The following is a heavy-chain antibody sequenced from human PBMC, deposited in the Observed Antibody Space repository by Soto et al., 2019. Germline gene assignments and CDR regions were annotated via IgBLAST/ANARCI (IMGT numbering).Heavy chain of an antibody. CDR3: ARELLTSRGYSYGLNPFDY. V-gene: IGHV4-34*01. J-gene: IGHJ4*02. CDR2: INHSGST. D-gene: IGHD5-18*01. Sequence: PSETLSLTCAVYGGSFSGYYWSWIRQPPGKGLEWIGEINHSGSTNYNPSLKSRVTISVGTSKNQFSLKLSSVTAADTAVYYCARELLTSRGYSYGLNPFDYWGQGTLVTVST. CDR1: GGSFSGYY.